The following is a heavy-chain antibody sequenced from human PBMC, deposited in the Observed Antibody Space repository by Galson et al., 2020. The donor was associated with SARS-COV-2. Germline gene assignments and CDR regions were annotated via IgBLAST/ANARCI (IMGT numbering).Heavy chain of an antibody. CDR3: ARLYDYNSEDHAY. D-gene: IGHD3-10*01. V-gene: IGHV1-3*01. Sequence: ASVKVSCKASGYIFTTYFIHWVRQDPGQRLEWMGWINAGNGDTKYSQQFQGRVTFTRDTSASTAYMELRSLRSEDTAVYYCARLYDYNSEDHAYWGQGTLVTVSS. CDR2: INAGNGDT. J-gene: IGHJ4*02. CDR1: GYIFTTYF.